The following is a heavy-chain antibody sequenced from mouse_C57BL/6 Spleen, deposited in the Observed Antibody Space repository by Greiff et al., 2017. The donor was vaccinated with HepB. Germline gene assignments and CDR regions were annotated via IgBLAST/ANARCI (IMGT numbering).Heavy chain of an antibody. CDR1: GYTFTSYW. CDR2: IYPSDSET. D-gene: IGHD3-2*02. CDR3: ARGAQATLAMDY. J-gene: IGHJ4*01. V-gene: IGHV1-61*01. Sequence: QVQLKQPGAELVRPGSSVKLSCKASGYTFTSYWMDWVKQRPGQGLEWIGNIYPSDSETHYNQKFKDKATLTVDKSSSTAYMQLSSLTSEDSAVYYCARGAQATLAMDYWGQGTSVTVSS.